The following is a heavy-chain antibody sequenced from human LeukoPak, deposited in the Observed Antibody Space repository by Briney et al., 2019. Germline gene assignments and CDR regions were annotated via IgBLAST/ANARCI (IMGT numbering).Heavy chain of an antibody. D-gene: IGHD6-19*01. V-gene: IGHV4-59*01. J-gene: IGHJ4*02. CDR2: IYYSENT. CDR1: GGSISSYY. Sequence: SGTLSLTCTVSGGSISSYYWSWIRQPPGKGLEWIGYIYYSENTNYNPSLESRVTISVDTSKNQFSLKLNSVTAADTAVYYCARVRVAVAGLDCWGQGTLVTVSS. CDR3: ARVRVAVAGLDC.